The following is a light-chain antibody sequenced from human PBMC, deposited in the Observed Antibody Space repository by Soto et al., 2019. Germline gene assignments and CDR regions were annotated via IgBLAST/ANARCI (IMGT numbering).Light chain of an antibody. Sequence: IQMTQSHSTLSASVGVRVSITCRASQSISSWLAWYQQKPGKAPKLLIYQASTLESGVPSNFSGSGSGTEFTLTISSLQPEDFATYYCQQSNSYPWTFAQGAKVDI. CDR2: QAS. V-gene: IGKV1-5*03. J-gene: IGKJ1*01. CDR1: QSISSW. CDR3: QQSNSYPWT.